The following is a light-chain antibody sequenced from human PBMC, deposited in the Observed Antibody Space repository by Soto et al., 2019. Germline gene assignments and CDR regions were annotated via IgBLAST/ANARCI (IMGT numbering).Light chain of an antibody. CDR3: SSYTGSTTLVV. V-gene: IGLV2-14*01. J-gene: IGLJ2*01. CDR2: AVN. Sequence: QSALTQPASVSGSPGQSITISCTGTSSDVGRYNYVSWYQQHPGKAPKLMIYAVNNRPSGVSDRFSSSKSGNTASLTISGLQAEDEADYYCSSYTGSTTLVVFGGGTKVTVL. CDR1: SSDVGRYNY.